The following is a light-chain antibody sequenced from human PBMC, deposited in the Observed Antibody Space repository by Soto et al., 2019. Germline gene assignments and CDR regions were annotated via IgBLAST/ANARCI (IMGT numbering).Light chain of an antibody. CDR2: AAS. J-gene: IGKJ5*01. CDR1: QSISSY. Sequence: DIQMTQSPSSLSASVGDRVTITCRASQSISSYLNWYQQKPGKAHKLLIYAASSLQSGVQSRFSGSGSGTDFTLTIRSLQPEDFGTYYCKQTDSFPITFGQGTRLE. V-gene: IGKV1-39*01. CDR3: KQTDSFPIT.